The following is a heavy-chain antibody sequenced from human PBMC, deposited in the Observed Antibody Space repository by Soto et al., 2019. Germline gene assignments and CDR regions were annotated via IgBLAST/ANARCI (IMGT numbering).Heavy chain of an antibody. CDR1: GFTFSSYG. J-gene: IGHJ4*02. D-gene: IGHD3-16*01. CDR2: ISYDGSNK. CDR3: AKERIMITFGGVILDHYFDY. V-gene: IGHV3-30*18. Sequence: GGSLRLSCAASGFTFSSYGMHWVRQAPGKGLEWVAVISYDGSNKYYADSVKGRFTISRDNSKNTLYLQMNSLRAEDTAVYYCAKERIMITFGGVILDHYFDYWGRGTPVTVSS.